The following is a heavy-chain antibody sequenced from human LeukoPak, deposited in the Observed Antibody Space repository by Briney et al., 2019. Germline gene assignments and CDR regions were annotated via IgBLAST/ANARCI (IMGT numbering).Heavy chain of an antibody. CDR2: ISGSGGST. CDR3: AKDARYYYDSSGSYYGY. Sequence: GGSLRLSCAASGFTFSSYAMSWVRQAPGKGLEWVSAISGSGGSTYYADSVKGRFTISRDNSKNTLYLQMNSLGAEDTAVYYCAKDARYYYDSSGSYYGYCGQGTLVTVSS. CDR1: GFTFSSYA. D-gene: IGHD3-22*01. V-gene: IGHV3-23*01. J-gene: IGHJ4*02.